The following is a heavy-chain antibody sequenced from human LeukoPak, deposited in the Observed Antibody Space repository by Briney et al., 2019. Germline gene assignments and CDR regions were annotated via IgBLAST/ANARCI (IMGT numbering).Heavy chain of an antibody. D-gene: IGHD6-19*01. CDR3: SRERDSSGLYGGADL. CDR1: GFTVSINY. Sequence: PGGSLRLSCVASGFTVSINYMSWVRQAPGKGLEWVSYISSTNGHTYYADSVNVRFTISRDTVKMQLNMQINEVRVEDSAIYTFSRERDSSGLYGGADLWGHGVLVTVSA. V-gene: IGHV3-21*03. CDR2: ISSTNGHT. J-gene: IGHJ5*02.